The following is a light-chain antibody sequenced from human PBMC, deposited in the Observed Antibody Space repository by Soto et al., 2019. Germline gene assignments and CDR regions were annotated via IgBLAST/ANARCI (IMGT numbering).Light chain of an antibody. CDR1: SSNIGSNT. V-gene: IGLV1-44*01. CDR2: SNN. CDR3: AAWRDRLNGFYV. Sequence: QSVLTQPPSASGTPGQRVTISCSGSSSNIGSNTVNWYQQLPGTAPKLLMYSNNQRPSGVPDRFSGSKSGTSASLAISGLQSEEEADYYCAAWRDRLNGFYVFGTGTKVT. J-gene: IGLJ1*01.